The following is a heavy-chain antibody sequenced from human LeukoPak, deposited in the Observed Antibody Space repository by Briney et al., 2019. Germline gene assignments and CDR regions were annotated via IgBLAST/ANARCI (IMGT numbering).Heavy chain of an antibody. CDR3: ARAAEYSSGWYLFDY. CDR1: GGSISNYY. CDR2: IYTSGGT. Sequence: SETLSLTCTVSGGSISNYYWTWIRQPAGKGLEWIGRIYTSGGTSYNPPLKSRVTMSVDTSKNQFSLKLSSVTAADTAMYYCARAAEYSSGWYLFDYWGQGILVTVSA. V-gene: IGHV4-4*07. D-gene: IGHD6-19*01. J-gene: IGHJ4*02.